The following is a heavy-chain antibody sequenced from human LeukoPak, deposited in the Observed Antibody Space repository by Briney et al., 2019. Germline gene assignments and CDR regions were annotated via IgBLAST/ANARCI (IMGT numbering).Heavy chain of an antibody. CDR1: GGSFGGYY. V-gene: IGHV4-34*01. D-gene: IGHD2-2*01. J-gene: IGHJ4*02. Sequence: KASETLSLTCAVYGGSFGGYYWSWIRQPPGKGLEWIGEINHSGSTNYNPSLKSRVTISVDTSKNQFSLKLSSVTAADTAVYYCARVDEYCSSTSCYEIDYWGQGTLVTVSS. CDR2: INHSGST. CDR3: ARVDEYCSSTSCYEIDY.